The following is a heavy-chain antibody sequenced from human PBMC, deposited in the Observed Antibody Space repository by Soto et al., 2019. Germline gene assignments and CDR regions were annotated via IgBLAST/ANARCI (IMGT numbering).Heavy chain of an antibody. Sequence: GGSLRLSCAASGFTFSNAWMSWVRQAPGKGLEWVGRIKSKTDGGTTDYAAPVKGRFTISRDDSKNTLYLQMNSLKTEDTAVYYCTTKGYCSSTSCYDAFDIWGQGTMVTVSS. D-gene: IGHD2-2*01. V-gene: IGHV3-15*01. CDR3: TTKGYCSSTSCYDAFDI. CDR2: IKSKTDGGTT. J-gene: IGHJ3*02. CDR1: GFTFSNAW.